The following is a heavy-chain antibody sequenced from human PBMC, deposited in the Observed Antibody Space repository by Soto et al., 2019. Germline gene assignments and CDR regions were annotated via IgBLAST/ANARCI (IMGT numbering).Heavy chain of an antibody. CDR3: ARHYIRMPGIAAAGRRDAFDI. D-gene: IGHD6-13*01. Sequence: QLQLQESGPGLVKPSETLSLTCTVSGGSISSSSYYWGWIRQPPGKGLEWIGSIYYSGSTYYNPSLRSRVTISVDTSKNLFSLKLRCVTAADTAVYYCARHYIRMPGIAAAGRRDAFDIWGQGTMVTVSS. V-gene: IGHV4-39*01. J-gene: IGHJ3*02. CDR2: IYYSGST. CDR1: GGSISSSSYY.